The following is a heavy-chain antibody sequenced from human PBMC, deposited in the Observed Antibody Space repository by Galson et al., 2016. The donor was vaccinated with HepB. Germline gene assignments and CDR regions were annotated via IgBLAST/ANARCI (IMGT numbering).Heavy chain of an antibody. J-gene: IGHJ4*02. V-gene: IGHV3-43*01. CDR2: ISWDGGST. CDR1: GFTFDDYT. D-gene: IGHD6-19*01. Sequence: SLRLSCAASGFTFDDYTMHWVRQAPGKGLDWVSLISWDGGSTYYADSVMGRFTISRDNAESSLYLQMDRLRAEDTAVYYCTRDGSGWSAYWGQGTLVTVSS. CDR3: TRDGSGWSAY.